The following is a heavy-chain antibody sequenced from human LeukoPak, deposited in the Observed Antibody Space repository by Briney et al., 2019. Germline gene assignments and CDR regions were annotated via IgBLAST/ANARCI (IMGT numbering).Heavy chain of an antibody. CDR3: ARGDYFDWLLSSYYPSGFDL. CDR2: ISYDGSNK. D-gene: IGHD3-9*01. V-gene: IGHV3-30*03. CDR1: GFTFSSYG. J-gene: IGHJ2*01. Sequence: GGSLRLSCAASGFTFSSYGMHWVRQAPGKGLEWVAVISYDGSNKYYADSVKGRFTISRDNSKNTLYLQMNSLRAEDTAVYYCARGDYFDWLLSSYYPSGFDLWGRGTPVTVSS.